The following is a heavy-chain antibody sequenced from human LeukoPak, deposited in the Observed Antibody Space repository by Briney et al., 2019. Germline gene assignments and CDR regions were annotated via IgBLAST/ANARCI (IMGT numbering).Heavy chain of an antibody. D-gene: IGHD6-19*01. V-gene: IGHV4-34*01. CDR2: INHSGST. CDR1: GGSFSGYY. Sequence: SETLSLTCAVYGGSFSGYYWSWIRQPPGKGLEWIGEINHSGSTNYNPSLKSRVTISLDTSKNQFSLKLSSVTAADTAVYYCARGADIAVLVATSDAFDIWGQGTMVTVSS. J-gene: IGHJ3*02. CDR3: ARGADIAVLVATSDAFDI.